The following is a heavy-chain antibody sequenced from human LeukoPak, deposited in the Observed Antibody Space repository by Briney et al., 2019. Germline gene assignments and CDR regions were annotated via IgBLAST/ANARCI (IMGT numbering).Heavy chain of an antibody. Sequence: GGSLRLSCAASGFTFSKYWMHWVRQAPGKGPVWVSRINTDVSSTSYADSVKGRFTISRDNAKNALYLQMNNLRAEDTAVYYCARDRSGTLTTYPDYWGQGTLVTVSS. CDR1: GFTFSKYW. J-gene: IGHJ4*02. CDR3: ARDRSGTLTTYPDY. CDR2: INTDVSST. V-gene: IGHV3-74*01. D-gene: IGHD4-17*01.